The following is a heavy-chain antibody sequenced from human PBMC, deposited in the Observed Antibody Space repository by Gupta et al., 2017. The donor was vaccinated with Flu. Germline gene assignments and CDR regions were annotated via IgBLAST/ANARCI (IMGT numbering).Heavy chain of an antibody. CDR2: IISGGST. CDR1: GFTFNNYP. V-gene: IGHV3-23*01. CDR3: AKHSYDFLYNWVDP. J-gene: IGHJ5*02. D-gene: IGHD3-3*01. Sequence: EVQLLETAGNLAQPGGSLRLSCAASGFTFNNYPMTWVRQAPEKVLEWVSSIISGGSTYYADSVKGRFTISRDNSKNTLFLQMNRLRAEVTAVYYCAKHSYDFLYNWVDPWGQGTLVTVSS.